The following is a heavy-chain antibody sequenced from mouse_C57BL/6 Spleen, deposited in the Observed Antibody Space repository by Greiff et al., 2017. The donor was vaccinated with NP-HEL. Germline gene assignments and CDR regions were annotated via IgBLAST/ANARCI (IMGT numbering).Heavy chain of an antibody. V-gene: IGHV1-4*01. CDR1: GYTFTSYT. Sequence: QVQLQQSGAELARPGASVKMSCKASGYTFTSYTMHWVKQRPGQGLEWIGYINPSSGYTKYNQKFKDKATLTADKSSSTAYMQLSSLTSEDSAVYYCARSLLTTEWAMDYWGQGTSVTVSS. D-gene: IGHD1-1*01. J-gene: IGHJ4*01. CDR2: INPSSGYT. CDR3: ARSLLTTEWAMDY.